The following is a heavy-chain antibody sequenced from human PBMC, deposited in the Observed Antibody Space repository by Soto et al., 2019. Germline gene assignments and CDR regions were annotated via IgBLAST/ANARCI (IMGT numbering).Heavy chain of an antibody. CDR1: GGSISSGGYY. Sequence: QVQLQESGPGLVKASQTLSLTCTVSGGSISSGGYYWSWIRQHPGKGLEWIGYIYYSGSTYYNPSLKRRVTISVDTSKNQFSLKLSSVTAADTAVYYCARDRGRELANWFDPWGQGTLVTVSS. CDR2: IYYSGST. CDR3: ARDRGRELANWFDP. D-gene: IGHD1-26*01. V-gene: IGHV4-31*03. J-gene: IGHJ5*02.